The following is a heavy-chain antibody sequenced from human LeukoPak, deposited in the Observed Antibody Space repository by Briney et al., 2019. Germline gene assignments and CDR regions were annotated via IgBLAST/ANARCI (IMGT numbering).Heavy chain of an antibody. CDR1: LFTFRNYF. CDR3: ASGYNYVKIDH. D-gene: IGHD3-22*01. J-gene: IGHJ4*02. CDR2: INTHGRSA. Sequence: GGCLRLSPAHSLFTFRNYFMHWVPHAPRKGLLWVSRINTHGRSAEYAASVKGRFTISRDNAKNTLYLQMNSLRVDHTAVYYCASGYNYVKIDHWGQGTLVTASS. V-gene: IGHV3-74*03.